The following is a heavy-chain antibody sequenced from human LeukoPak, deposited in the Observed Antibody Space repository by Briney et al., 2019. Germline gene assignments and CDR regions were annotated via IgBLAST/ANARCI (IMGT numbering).Heavy chain of an antibody. CDR3: ARGLPGYSGGDDAFDI. V-gene: IGHV4-59*01. CDR2: IYYSGGT. D-gene: IGHD6-19*01. CDR1: GGSITGYY. Sequence: SETLSISCTVSGGSITGYYWSWIRQPPGKGLEYIGYIYYSGGTNYNPSLKSRVTVSVDTSKNQFSLKLTSVTAADTALYYCARGLPGYSGGDDAFDIWGQGTVVIVS. J-gene: IGHJ3*02.